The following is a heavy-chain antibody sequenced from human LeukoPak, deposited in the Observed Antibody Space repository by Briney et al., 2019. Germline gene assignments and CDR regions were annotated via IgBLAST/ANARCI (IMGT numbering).Heavy chain of an antibody. J-gene: IGHJ6*03. D-gene: IGHD5-18*01. V-gene: IGHV3-23*01. CDR3: ARDNGGTAMAYYYYYYMDV. Sequence: GGSLRLSCAASGFTFSTYGMSWVRQAPGKGLEWVSGIIPSGHTTYYADSVRGRFTISRDNSRNTLYLQMNSLRAEDTAVYYCARDNGGTAMAYYYYYYMDVWGKGTTVTISS. CDR1: GFTFSTYG. CDR2: IIPSGHTT.